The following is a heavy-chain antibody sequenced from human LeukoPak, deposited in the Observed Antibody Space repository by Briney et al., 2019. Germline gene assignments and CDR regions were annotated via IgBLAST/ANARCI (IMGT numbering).Heavy chain of an antibody. V-gene: IGHV4-59*01. CDR2: IHYSGST. J-gene: IGHJ3*02. Sequence: ASETLSLTCIVSGGSFSSYYWSWIRQPPGKGLEWIGYIHYSGSTNYNPSLKSRVTISVDTSKNQFSLKLSSVTAADTAVYYCARDQTSKGDAFDIWGQGTMVTVSS. CDR3: ARDQTSKGDAFDI. CDR1: GGSFSSYY.